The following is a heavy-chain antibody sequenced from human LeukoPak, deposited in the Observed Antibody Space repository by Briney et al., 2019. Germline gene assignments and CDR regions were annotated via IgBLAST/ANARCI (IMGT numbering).Heavy chain of an antibody. J-gene: IGHJ5*02. V-gene: IGHV4-61*08. CDR1: GGSISSGDYS. CDR3: ARDLYSSSWYNWFDP. CDR2: IYYSGST. D-gene: IGHD6-13*01. Sequence: PSQTLSLTCTVSGGSISSGDYSWSWIRQPPGKGLEWIGYIYYSGSTNYNPSLKSRVTISVDTSKNQFSLKLSSVTAADTAVYYCARDLYSSSWYNWFDPWGQGTLVTVSS.